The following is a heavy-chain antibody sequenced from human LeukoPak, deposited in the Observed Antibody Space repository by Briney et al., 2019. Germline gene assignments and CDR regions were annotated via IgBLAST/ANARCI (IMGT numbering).Heavy chain of an antibody. J-gene: IGHJ4*02. CDR2: ISAYNGNT. Sequence: ASVKVSCKASGGTFSSYAISWVRQAPGQGLEWMGWISAYNGNTNYAQKLQGRVTMTTDTSTSTAYMELRSLRSDDTAVYYCARKMRIGDYDYWGQGTLVTVSS. V-gene: IGHV1-18*01. CDR3: ARKMRIGDYDY. D-gene: IGHD4-17*01. CDR1: GGTFSSYA.